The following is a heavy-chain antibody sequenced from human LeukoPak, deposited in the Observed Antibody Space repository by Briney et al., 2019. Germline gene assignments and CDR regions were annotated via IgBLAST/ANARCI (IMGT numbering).Heavy chain of an antibody. V-gene: IGHV4-39*07. Sequence: PSETLSLTCTVSGGSISSSSYYWGWIRQPPGKGLEWIGSIYFSGSTYYNPSLKSRVTISVDTSKNQFSLKLSSVTAADTAVYYCARDFFTPTAMVSGEGDWFDPWGQGTLVTVSS. D-gene: IGHD5-18*01. CDR2: IYFSGST. CDR1: GGSISSSSYY. CDR3: ARDFFTPTAMVSGEGDWFDP. J-gene: IGHJ5*02.